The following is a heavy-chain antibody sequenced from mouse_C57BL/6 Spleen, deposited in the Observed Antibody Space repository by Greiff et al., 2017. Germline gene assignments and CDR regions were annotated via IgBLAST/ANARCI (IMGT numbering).Heavy chain of an antibody. V-gene: IGHV1-52*01. D-gene: IGHD1-1*01. CDR3: ARGVRIYYDFDD. Sequence: QVQLKQPGAELVRPGSSVKLSCKASGYTFTSYWMHWVKQRPIQGLEWIGNIDPSDSETHYNQKFKDKATLTVDKSSSTAYMQLSSLTSEDSAVYYCARGVRIYYDFDDWGQGTTLTVSS. CDR1: GYTFTSYW. J-gene: IGHJ2*01. CDR2: IDPSDSET.